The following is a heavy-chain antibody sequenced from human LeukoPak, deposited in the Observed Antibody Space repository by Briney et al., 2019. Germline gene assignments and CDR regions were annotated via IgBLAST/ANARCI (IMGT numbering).Heavy chain of an antibody. CDR1: GFTFSSLA. V-gene: IGHV3-23*01. J-gene: IGHJ4*02. Sequence: GGSLRLSCAASGFTFSSLAMSWVRQAPGKGLEWVSGISGSGGATYYADSVKGRFTISRDDPHNTLYLQMNSLRAEDTAVYFCARGGVDYYGSGTYYLMYYFDYWGQGALVTVSS. D-gene: IGHD3-10*01. CDR3: ARGGVDYYGSGTYYLMYYFDY. CDR2: ISGSGGAT.